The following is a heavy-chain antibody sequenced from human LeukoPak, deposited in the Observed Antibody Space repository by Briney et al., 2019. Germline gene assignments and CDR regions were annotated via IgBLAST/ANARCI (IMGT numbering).Heavy chain of an antibody. Sequence: RPGGSLRLSCAASGFTFDDYAMHWVRQAPGKGLGWVSLISGDGGSTYYADSVKGRFTISRDNSKNSLYLQMNSLRTEDTALYYCAKDFQYTVTTEYYFDYWGQGTLVTVSS. CDR1: GFTFDDYA. D-gene: IGHD4-17*01. CDR3: AKDFQYTVTTEYYFDY. J-gene: IGHJ4*02. V-gene: IGHV3-43*02. CDR2: ISGDGGST.